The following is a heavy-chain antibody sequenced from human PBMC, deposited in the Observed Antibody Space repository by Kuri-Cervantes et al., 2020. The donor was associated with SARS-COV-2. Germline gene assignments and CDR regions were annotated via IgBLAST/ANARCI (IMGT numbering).Heavy chain of an antibody. J-gene: IGHJ4*02. D-gene: IGHD2-15*01. Sequence: ASVKVSCKASGYTFTGYYMYWVRQAPGQGLEWMGIINPSGSGTRYPQRFQDRISMTRDTSTSTVYMELSSLTSEDTAVYHCVVGFFSSRKWDYWGQGTLVTVSS. CDR3: VVGFFSSRKWDY. CDR2: INPSGSGT. CDR1: GYTFTGYY. V-gene: IGHV1-46*01.